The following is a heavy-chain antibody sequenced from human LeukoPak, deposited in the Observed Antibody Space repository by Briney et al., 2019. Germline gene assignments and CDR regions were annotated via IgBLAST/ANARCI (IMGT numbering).Heavy chain of an antibody. Sequence: ASVKVSCKTSGYTFTGSYIHWVRQAPGQGLEWMGWISPNSGGTNYAQNFQGRVTMTRDTSISTAYMELRSLRSDDTAVYYCARSSITMVRGVICAFDIWGQGTMVTVSS. V-gene: IGHV1-2*02. CDR1: GYTFTGSY. CDR2: ISPNSGGT. D-gene: IGHD3-10*01. J-gene: IGHJ3*02. CDR3: ARSSITMVRGVICAFDI.